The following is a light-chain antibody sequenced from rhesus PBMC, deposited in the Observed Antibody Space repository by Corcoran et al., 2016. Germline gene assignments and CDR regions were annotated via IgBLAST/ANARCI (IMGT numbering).Light chain of an antibody. Sequence: ETVVTQSPATLSLSPGERATLSCRASQSVGSYLAWYQQKPGQPPRLLIDGASSRATGIPDRFGGSGSVTDFTLTITPLAAEDVGVYCCQQSDNLLTFGGGTKVELK. V-gene: IGKV3-24*04. CDR1: QSVGSY. CDR2: GAS. CDR3: QQSDNLLT. J-gene: IGKJ4*01.